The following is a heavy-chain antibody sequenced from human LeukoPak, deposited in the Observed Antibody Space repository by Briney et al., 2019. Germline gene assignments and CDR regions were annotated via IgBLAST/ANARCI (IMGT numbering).Heavy chain of an antibody. D-gene: IGHD4/OR15-4a*01. CDR1: DYSFTSFR. V-gene: IGHV5-10-1*01. CDR3: ARANDAFDI. Sequence: GESLKISCKGSDYSFTSFRITWVRQMPGKGLEWMGNIDPSDSYTNYSPSFQGHVTISADKSISTAYLQWSSLKASDTAMYYCARANDAFDIWGQGTMVTVSS. CDR2: IDPSDSYT. J-gene: IGHJ3*02.